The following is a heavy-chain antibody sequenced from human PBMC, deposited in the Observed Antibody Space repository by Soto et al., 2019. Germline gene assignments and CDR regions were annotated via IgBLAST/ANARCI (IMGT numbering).Heavy chain of an antibody. CDR3: ARMILGVVLSPFDY. CDR2: ISAYSDDT. Sequence: ASVKVSCKTSGYRFSDYGINWVRQAPGQGLEWLGWISAYSDDTEYAHNFQGRVYMTTDASTSTAYMDLKSLRSDDTAVYYCARMILGVVLSPFDYWGQGTLVTVSS. CDR1: GYRFSDYG. J-gene: IGHJ4*02. D-gene: IGHD3-3*01. V-gene: IGHV1-18*01.